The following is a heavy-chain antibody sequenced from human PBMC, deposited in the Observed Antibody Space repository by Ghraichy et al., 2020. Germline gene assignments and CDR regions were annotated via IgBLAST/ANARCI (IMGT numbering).Heavy chain of an antibody. J-gene: IGHJ5*02. CDR3: GRVRTPLWFGELSGWFDP. V-gene: IGHV4-59*01. Sequence: SETLSLTCTVSGGSISSYYWSWIRQPPGKGLEWIGYIYYSGSTNYNPSLKSRVTISVDTSKNQFSLKLSSVTAADTAVYYCGRVRTPLWFGELSGWFDPWGQGTLVTVSS. CDR1: GGSISSYY. CDR2: IYYSGST. D-gene: IGHD3-10*01.